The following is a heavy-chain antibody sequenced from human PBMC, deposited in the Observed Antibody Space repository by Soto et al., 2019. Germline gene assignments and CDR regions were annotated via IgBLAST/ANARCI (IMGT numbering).Heavy chain of an antibody. CDR2: MYPGDSDT. V-gene: IGHV5-51*01. J-gene: IGHJ4*02. D-gene: IGHD6-19*01. CDR3: ARLQGIAVAGAIDY. Sequence: GESLTISCQCSGYLFTSYLIGWVRPLPGKGLEWMGIMYPGDSDTRYSPSFQGQVTISADKSISTAYLQWSSLKASDTAMYYCARLQGIAVAGAIDYWGQGTRVNVSA. CDR1: GYLFTSYL.